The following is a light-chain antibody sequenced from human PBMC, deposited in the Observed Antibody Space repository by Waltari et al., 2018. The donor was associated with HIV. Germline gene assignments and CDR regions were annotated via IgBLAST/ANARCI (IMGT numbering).Light chain of an antibody. J-gene: IGLJ1*01. V-gene: IGLV2-8*01. CDR3: AAWNDRLSGYV. CDR2: DVN. CDR1: SSDIGAYNY. Sequence: QSALTQPPSASGSPGQSVTISCTGTSSDIGAYNYVAWYQQHPGRAPKLLLYDVNQRPSGVPGRFSGSKSGNRASLTVSGLQPDDEADYYCAAWNDRLSGYVFGTGTKVTV.